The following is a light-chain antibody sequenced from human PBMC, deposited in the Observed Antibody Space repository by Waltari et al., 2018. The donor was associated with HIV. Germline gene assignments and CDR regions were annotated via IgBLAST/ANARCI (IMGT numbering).Light chain of an antibody. CDR1: SSDVGGYNF. CDR3: SSYTSSSTLV. V-gene: IGLV2-14*01. CDR2: EVR. Sequence: QSALTQPASVSGSPGQSITISCTGTSSDVGGYNFVSWFQHHPGKAPKVMIYEVRKRPSGVSNRVSGSKSGNTAALTISGLQAEDEADYYCSSYTSSSTLVFGGGTKLTVL. J-gene: IGLJ2*01.